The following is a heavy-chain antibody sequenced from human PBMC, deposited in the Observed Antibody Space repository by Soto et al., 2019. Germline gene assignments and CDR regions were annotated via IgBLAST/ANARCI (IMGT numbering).Heavy chain of an antibody. D-gene: IGHD3-16*01. CDR3: ARGDTYYDYVWGRATNNWFDP. CDR2: IYYSGST. V-gene: IGHV4-30-4*01. J-gene: IGHJ5*02. Sequence: PSETLSLTCTVSGGSISSGDYYWSWIRQPPGKGLEWIGYIYYSGSTYYNTSLKSRVTISVDTSKNQFSLKLSSVTAADTAVYYCARGDTYYDYVWGRATNNWFDPWGQGTLVTVS. CDR1: GGSISSGDYY.